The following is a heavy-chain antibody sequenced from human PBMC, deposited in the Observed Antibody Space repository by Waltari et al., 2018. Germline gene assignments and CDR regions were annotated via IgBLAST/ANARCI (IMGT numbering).Heavy chain of an antibody. CDR3: TRAQARYSSG. CDR1: GFTFGDYA. Sequence: EVQLVESGGGLVQPGRSLRLSCTASGFTFGDYAISWVRQAPGKGLEWVGFIRSKAYGGTTEYAASVKGRFTISRDDSKSIAYLQMNSLKTEDTAVYYCTRAQARYSSGWGQGTLVTVSS. V-gene: IGHV3-49*04. D-gene: IGHD6-19*01. J-gene: IGHJ4*02. CDR2: IRSKAYGGTT.